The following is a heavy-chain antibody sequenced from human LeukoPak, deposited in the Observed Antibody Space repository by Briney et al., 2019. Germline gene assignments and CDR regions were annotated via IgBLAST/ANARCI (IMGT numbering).Heavy chain of an antibody. CDR1: GYTFTSYG. V-gene: IGHV1-18*01. Sequence: GASVKVSCKGSGYTFTSYGISWVRQAHGQGNEWMGWNSAYNGNTNYAQKLQGRVTMTTDTSTSTAYMELRSLRPDDTAVYYCAREYGSGGDWFDPWGQGTLVTVSS. D-gene: IGHD3-10*01. J-gene: IGHJ5*02. CDR2: NSAYNGNT. CDR3: AREYGSGGDWFDP.